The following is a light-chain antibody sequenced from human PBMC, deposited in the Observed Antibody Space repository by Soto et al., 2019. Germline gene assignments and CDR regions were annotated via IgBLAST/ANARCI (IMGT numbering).Light chain of an antibody. J-gene: IGKJ3*01. Sequence: EIVLTQSPGTLSLFPGERATLSCRASQSVSSTYFAWYRQKPGQPPSLLIYGASNRATGVPDRFSGSGSGTVFTLTISRLEPEDFAVYYCQQYGSSPPGFTFGPGTTVDIK. CDR2: GAS. CDR1: QSVSSTY. CDR3: QQYGSSPPGFT. V-gene: IGKV3-20*01.